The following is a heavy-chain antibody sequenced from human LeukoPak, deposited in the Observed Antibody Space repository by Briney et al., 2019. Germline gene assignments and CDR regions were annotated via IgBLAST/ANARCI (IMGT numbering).Heavy chain of an antibody. CDR2: IIPILGIA. CDR3: ASRDSSGWYGIGY. D-gene: IGHD6-19*01. J-gene: IGHJ4*02. Sequence: ASVKVSCKASGGTFSSYTISWVRQAPGQGLEWMGRIIPILGIANYAQKFQGRVTITADKSTSTAYMELSSLRSEDTAVYYCASRDSSGWYGIGYWGQGTLVTVSS. V-gene: IGHV1-69*02. CDR1: GGTFSSYT.